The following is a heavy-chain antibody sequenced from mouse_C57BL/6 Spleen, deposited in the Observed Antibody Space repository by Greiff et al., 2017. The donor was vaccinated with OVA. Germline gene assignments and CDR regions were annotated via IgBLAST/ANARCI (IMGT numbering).Heavy chain of an antibody. V-gene: IGHV5-4*03. D-gene: IGHD2-3*01. Sequence: EVKLMESGGGLVKPGGSLKLSCAASGFTFSSYAMSWVRQTPEKRLEWVATISDGGSYTYYPDNVKGRFTISRDNAKKNLYLKMSHLKSEDTAMYYCARPYDGYYVLAYWGQGTLVTVSA. CDR1: GFTFSSYA. CDR2: ISDGGSYT. CDR3: ARPYDGYYVLAY. J-gene: IGHJ3*01.